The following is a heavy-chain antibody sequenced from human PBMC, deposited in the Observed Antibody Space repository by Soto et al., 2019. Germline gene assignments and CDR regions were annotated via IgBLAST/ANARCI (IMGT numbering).Heavy chain of an antibody. CDR1: GGTFSSYA. Sequence: SVKVSCKASGGTFSSYAISWVRQAPGQGLEWMGGIIPIFGTANYAQKFQGRVTITADKSTSTAYMELSSLRSEDTAVYYCARSLYGDYVDYYYYGMDVWGQGTTVTVSS. CDR2: IIPIFGTA. J-gene: IGHJ6*02. V-gene: IGHV1-69*06. CDR3: ARSLYGDYVDYYYYGMDV. D-gene: IGHD4-17*01.